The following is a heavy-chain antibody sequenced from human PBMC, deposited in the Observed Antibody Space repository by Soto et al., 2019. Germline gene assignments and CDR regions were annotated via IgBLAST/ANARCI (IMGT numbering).Heavy chain of an antibody. CDR3: ARGAYCSGGSCYSSHFDY. D-gene: IGHD2-15*01. Sequence: GASVKVSCKASGYTFASYGSRWVRQAPGQGLEWMGWISAYNGNTNYAQKLQGRVTMTTDTSTSTAYMELRSLRSDDTAVYYCARGAYCSGGSCYSSHFDYWGQGTLVTVSS. CDR1: GYTFASYG. J-gene: IGHJ4*02. CDR2: ISAYNGNT. V-gene: IGHV1-18*01.